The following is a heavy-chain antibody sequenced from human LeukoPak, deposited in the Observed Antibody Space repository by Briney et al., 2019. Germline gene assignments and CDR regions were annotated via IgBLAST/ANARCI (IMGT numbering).Heavy chain of an antibody. CDR3: AREGYGDFYTTPYGMDV. V-gene: IGHV3-53*01. J-gene: IGHJ6*02. Sequence: PGGSLRLSCAASGFTVSSNYMSWVRQAPGKGLEWVSVIYSGGSTYYADSVKGRFTISRDNSKNTLYLQMNSLRAEDTAVYCCAREGYGDFYTTPYGMDVWGQGTTVTVSS. D-gene: IGHD4-17*01. CDR1: GFTVSSNY. CDR2: IYSGGST.